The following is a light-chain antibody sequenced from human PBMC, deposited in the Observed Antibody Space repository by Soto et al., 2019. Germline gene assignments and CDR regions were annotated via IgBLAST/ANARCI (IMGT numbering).Light chain of an antibody. V-gene: IGKV3D-11*01. CDR3: QHCSNWPIT. J-gene: IGKJ5*01. CDR1: RGVSSF. Sequence: MVLSQSPSTLSVSPWPCATLSCRATRGVSSFLAWYQQRPGKAPKLPIYAASTLQNGIPSRFSGSGSGTDFTLTISSLQPEDFAPYYCQHCSNWPITLGQGTRLEIK. CDR2: AAS.